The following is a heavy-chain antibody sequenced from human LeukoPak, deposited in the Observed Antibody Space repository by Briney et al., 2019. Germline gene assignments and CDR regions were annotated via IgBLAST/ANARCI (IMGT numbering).Heavy chain of an antibody. CDR2: IGGSGDDT. CDR3: AKDESPYYYDSSDLRDDAFDI. V-gene: IGHV3-23*01. CDR1: GFTFSSYA. Sequence: GGSLRLSCAASGFTFSSYAMSWVRQTPGKGLEWVSGIGGSGDDTSYADSVKGRFTVSRDNSKNTLYLQMNSLRAEDTAVYYCAKDESPYYYDSSDLRDDAFDIWGQGTMVTVSS. J-gene: IGHJ3*02. D-gene: IGHD3-22*01.